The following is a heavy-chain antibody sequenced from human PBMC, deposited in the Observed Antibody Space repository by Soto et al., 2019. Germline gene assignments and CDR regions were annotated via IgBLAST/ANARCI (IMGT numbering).Heavy chain of an antibody. CDR2: FDPEDGET. CDR3: AAGGTRWLHSPFAY. Sequence: QVHLVQSGAEVKKPGASVKVSCKVSGHTLTELSMHWVRQAPGKGLEWMGGFDPEDGETISAQNFQGRVTLTEDKSTDSTYLELSSLRSEDTAVYYCAAGGTRWLHSPFAYWGQGTLITISS. D-gene: IGHD1-1*01. J-gene: IGHJ4*02. V-gene: IGHV1-24*01. CDR1: GHTLTELS.